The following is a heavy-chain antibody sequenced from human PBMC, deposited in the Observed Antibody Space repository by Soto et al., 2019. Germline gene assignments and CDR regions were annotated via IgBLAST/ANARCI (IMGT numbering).Heavy chain of an antibody. CDR3: ARIGLTSVVVPAAIPLYYFDY. CDR1: GYTFTGYY. Sequence: ASVKVSCKPSGYTFTGYYMHWVREAPGQGLECMGWINPNSGGTNYAQKFQGRVTMTRDTSISTAYMELSRLRSDDTAVYYCARIGLTSVVVPAAIPLYYFDYWGQGTLVTVSS. D-gene: IGHD2-2*01. CDR2: INPNSGGT. J-gene: IGHJ4*02. V-gene: IGHV1-2*02.